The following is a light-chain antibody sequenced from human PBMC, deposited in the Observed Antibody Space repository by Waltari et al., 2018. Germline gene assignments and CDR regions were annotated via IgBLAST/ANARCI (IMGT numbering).Light chain of an antibody. CDR1: QSVSRY. CDR2: DAS. V-gene: IGKV3-11*01. CDR3: QQRSNWPTIT. Sequence: EIVLTQSPATLSLSPGESATLSCRASQSVSRYLAWYQPKPVQAPRLLIYDASNRATGIPARFSGSGSGTDFTLTISSLEPEDFAVYYCQQRSNWPTITFGQGTRLEIK. J-gene: IGKJ5*01.